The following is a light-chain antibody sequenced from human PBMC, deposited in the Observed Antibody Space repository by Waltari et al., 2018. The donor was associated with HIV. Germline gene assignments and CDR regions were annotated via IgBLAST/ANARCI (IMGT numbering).Light chain of an antibody. Sequence: SYELTQPPSVSASPGQTARITCSGDALPKQYVYWYQQRPGQAPVLVIYKDNERPSGSPERFSGSSSGTTVTLTISGVQAEDEADYYCQSVESSGSRVFCGGTKLTVL. CDR2: KDN. CDR3: QSVESSGSRV. J-gene: IGLJ3*02. CDR1: ALPKQY. V-gene: IGLV3-25*03.